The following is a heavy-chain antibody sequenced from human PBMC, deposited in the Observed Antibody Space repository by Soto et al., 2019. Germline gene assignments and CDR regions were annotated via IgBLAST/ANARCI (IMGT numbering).Heavy chain of an antibody. V-gene: IGHV4-39*01. CDR2: IYYSGST. Sequence: SETLSLTCTVSGGSISSSSYYWGWIRQPPGKGLEWIGSIYYSGSTYYNPSLKSRVTISVDTSKNQFSLKLSSVTAADTAVYYCARRSTRITMLPTGGVTQKYYFDYWGQGTLVTVSS. CDR3: ARRSTRITMLPTGGVTQKYYFDY. CDR1: GGSISSSSYY. D-gene: IGHD3-3*01. J-gene: IGHJ4*02.